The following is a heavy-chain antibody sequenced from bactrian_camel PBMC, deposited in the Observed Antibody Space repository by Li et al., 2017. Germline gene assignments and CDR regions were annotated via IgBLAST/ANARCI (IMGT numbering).Heavy chain of an antibody. CDR2: VNSRSIT. CDR3: LVGFDY. CDR1: GSAFSDYP. Sequence: VQLVESGGGLVQPGGSLRLSCAASGSAFSDYPFTWVRQVPGKGLEWVASVNSRSITDYPKSVKGRFTISRDNARNTIDLQMNSLAIEDTAMYYCLVGFDYWGQGTQVTVS. D-gene: IGHD2*01. V-gene: IGHV3S40*01. J-gene: IGHJ4*01.